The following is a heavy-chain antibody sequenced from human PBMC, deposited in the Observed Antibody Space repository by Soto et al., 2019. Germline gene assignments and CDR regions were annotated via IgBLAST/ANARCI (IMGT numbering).Heavy chain of an antibody. Sequence: QVQLQESGPGLVKPSGTLSLTCTVSSGSITSSLWWSWVRQSPGTGLEWIGEVAQSGYIHSIPSLKSRLTISLDKSTNRFSLRLTAVTAADTAVYYCARNRYGGYDLDTWGHGSLVTVSS. J-gene: IGHJ5*01. CDR2: VAQSGYI. CDR3: ARNRYGGYDLDT. D-gene: IGHD5-12*01. V-gene: IGHV4-4*02. CDR1: SGSITSSLW.